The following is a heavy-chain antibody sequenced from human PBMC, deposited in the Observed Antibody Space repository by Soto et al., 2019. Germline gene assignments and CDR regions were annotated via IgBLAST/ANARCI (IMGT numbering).Heavy chain of an antibody. D-gene: IGHD4-4*01. V-gene: IGHV4-4*02. J-gene: IGHJ6*02. Sequence: QVQLQESGPGLVKPSGTLSLTCAVSGGSISSNNWWIWVRQPPGKGLEWIGEIYHSGSTNYNPSLKSRVTISVDKSKNPFSLKLSSVTAADTAVYFCAREARMTTLTTDGMDVWGQGTTVTVSS. CDR3: AREARMTTLTTDGMDV. CDR1: GGSISSNNW. CDR2: IYHSGST.